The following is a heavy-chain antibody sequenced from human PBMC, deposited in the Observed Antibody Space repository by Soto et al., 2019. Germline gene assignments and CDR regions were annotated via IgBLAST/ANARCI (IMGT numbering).Heavy chain of an antibody. CDR3: TREKSVMNSGYDAFHV. Sequence: GGSLRLSXAASGFEFDSYEMNWVRQAPGKGLEWIAHMTSDAYVIYYADSVKGRFTISRDNAKNSLYLDMNSLRAEDTAVYYCTREKSVMNSGYDAFHVWGQGTMVTVSS. D-gene: IGHD5-12*01. V-gene: IGHV3-48*03. CDR2: MTSDAYVI. CDR1: GFEFDSYE. J-gene: IGHJ3*01.